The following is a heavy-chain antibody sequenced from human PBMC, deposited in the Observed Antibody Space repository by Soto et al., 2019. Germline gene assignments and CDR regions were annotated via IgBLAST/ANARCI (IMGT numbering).Heavy chain of an antibody. CDR3: VSQKDTPIIRSTFDV. D-gene: IGHD5-18*01. V-gene: IGHV6-1*01. Sequence: QVQLQQSGPGLVKPSQTLSLTCAISGVSVSNNSAAWNWIRQSPSRGLEWLGRTYYRSKWYNDYAPSVKSRVTINPDTSKNQVSLQLNSVTPEDTAVYYCVSQKDTPIIRSTFDVWGQGTMVTVSS. J-gene: IGHJ3*01. CDR2: TYYRSKWYN. CDR1: GVSVSNNSAA.